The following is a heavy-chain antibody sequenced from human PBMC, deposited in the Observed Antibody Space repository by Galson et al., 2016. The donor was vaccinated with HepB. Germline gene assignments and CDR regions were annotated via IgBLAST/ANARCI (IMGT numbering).Heavy chain of an antibody. D-gene: IGHD5-24*01. CDR1: GASITNHY. V-gene: IGHV4-59*11. CDR3: VRRDAYNYIPFDF. CDR2: LSSGGIM. J-gene: IGHJ4*02. Sequence: ETLSLTCSVSGASITNHYWSWIRQPPGKGLEGVGYLSSGGIMNYNPSLESRATFSADTSKNQFSLRLNSVTAADTAVYYCVRRDAYNYIPFDFWGQGILVTVSS.